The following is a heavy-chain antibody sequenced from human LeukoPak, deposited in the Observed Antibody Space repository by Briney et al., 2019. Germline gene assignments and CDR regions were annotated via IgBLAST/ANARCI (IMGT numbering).Heavy chain of an antibody. D-gene: IGHD3-10*01. V-gene: IGHV3-20*04. J-gene: IGHJ4*02. CDR2: VSWNGAYT. CDR3: ARRKGPYGSGTYYDS. Sequence: GGSLRLSCAASGFTFSSYAMSWVRLAPGKGLEWVSGVSWNGAYTEYADSVRGRFTISRDNAKKSLYLQMNSLRVDDTALYYCARRKGPYGSGTYYDSWGQGTLVSVSS. CDR1: GFTFSSYA.